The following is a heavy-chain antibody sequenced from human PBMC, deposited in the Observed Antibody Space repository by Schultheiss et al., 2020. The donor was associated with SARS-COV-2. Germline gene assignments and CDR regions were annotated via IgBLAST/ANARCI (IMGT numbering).Heavy chain of an antibody. J-gene: IGHJ4*02. V-gene: IGHV3-21*01. CDR2: ISSSSSYI. D-gene: IGHD1-26*01. CDR3: ARVRRVGATKGYAVDY. Sequence: GESLKISCAASGFTFSSYSMNWVRQAPGKGLEWVSSISSSSSYIYYADSVKGRFTISRDNAKNSLYLQMNSLRAEDTAVYYCARVRRVGATKGYAVDYWGQGTLVTVSS. CDR1: GFTFSSYS.